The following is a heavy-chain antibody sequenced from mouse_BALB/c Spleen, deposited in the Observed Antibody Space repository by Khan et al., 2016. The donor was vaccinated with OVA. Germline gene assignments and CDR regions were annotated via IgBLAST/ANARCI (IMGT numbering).Heavy chain of an antibody. CDR3: ARGNYYGYAMDY. V-gene: IGHV3-2*02. CDR1: GYSITSNYA. J-gene: IGHJ4*01. CDR2: ISYSGST. Sequence: EVQLQESGPGLVKPSQSLSLTCTVTGYSITSNYAWNWIRQFPGNKLEWMGYISYSGSTNYNPSLKSRTSLTRDKSKNQFFLQFNSVTTEDTATYYCARGNYYGYAMDYWGQGTSITVSS. D-gene: IGHD1-1*01.